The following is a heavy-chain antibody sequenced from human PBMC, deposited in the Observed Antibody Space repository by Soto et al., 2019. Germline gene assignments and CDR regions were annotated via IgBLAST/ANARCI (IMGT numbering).Heavy chain of an antibody. D-gene: IGHD2-2*01. CDR2: IKQDGSEK. CDR3: ARGGVPAAMSY. V-gene: IGHV3-7*04. J-gene: IGHJ4*02. Sequence: GGSLRLSCAASGFTFSSYWMSWVRQAPGKGLEWVANIKQDGSEKYYVDSVKGRFTISRDNAKNTLYLQMNSLRAEDTAVYYCARGGVPAAMSYWGQGTLVTVSS. CDR1: GFTFSSYW.